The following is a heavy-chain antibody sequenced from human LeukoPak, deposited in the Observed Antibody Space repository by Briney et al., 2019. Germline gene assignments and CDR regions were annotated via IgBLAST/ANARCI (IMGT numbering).Heavy chain of an antibody. CDR3: AKGCEQWLVDY. D-gene: IGHD6-19*01. Sequence: GGSLRLSCAASGFTFSSYAMSWVRPAPGKGLAWVSAISGSGGSTYYADSVKGRFTISRDNSKTTLYLQMNSLRAEDTAVYYCAKGCEQWLVDYWGQGTLVTVSS. J-gene: IGHJ4*02. CDR2: ISGSGGST. V-gene: IGHV3-23*01. CDR1: GFTFSSYA.